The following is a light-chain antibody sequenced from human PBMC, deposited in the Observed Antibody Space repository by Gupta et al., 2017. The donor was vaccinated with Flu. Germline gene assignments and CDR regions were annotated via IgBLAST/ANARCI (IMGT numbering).Light chain of an antibody. CDR1: RSDIADYDY. Sequence: QSALTQPASVSGSPAQSITISCTGSRSDIADYDYVSWYQQHPGKAPKLIICQVSHRPSGVSKRFSGSKSGNTAALTISGLQTEDEADYYCSSYSSITTHHVLFGGGTKLTVL. CDR3: SSYSSITTHHVL. V-gene: IGLV2-14*01. CDR2: QVS. J-gene: IGLJ2*01.